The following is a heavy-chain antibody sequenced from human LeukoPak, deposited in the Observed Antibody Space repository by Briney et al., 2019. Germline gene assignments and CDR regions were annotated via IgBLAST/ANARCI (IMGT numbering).Heavy chain of an antibody. CDR1: GGSISSHY. D-gene: IGHD3-3*01. CDR3: ARATPRITIFGVVIRPDAFDI. CDR2: IYYSGST. V-gene: IGHV4-59*11. Sequence: SETLSLTCTVSGGSISSHYWSWIRQPPGKGLEWIGYIYYSGSTNYNPSLKSRVTISVDTSKNQFSLKLSSVTAADTAVYYCARATPRITIFGVVIRPDAFDIWGQGTMVTVSS. J-gene: IGHJ3*02.